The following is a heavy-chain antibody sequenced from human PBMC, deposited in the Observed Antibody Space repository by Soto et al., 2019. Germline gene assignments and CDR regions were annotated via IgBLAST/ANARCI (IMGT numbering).Heavy chain of an antibody. CDR3: ARMPSWSGGSCYSDSWFDP. J-gene: IGHJ5*02. CDR1: GGTFSSYA. V-gene: IGHV1-69*13. CDR2: IIPIFGTA. Sequence: SVKVSCKASGGTFSSYAISWVRQAPGQGLEWMGGIIPIFGTANYAQKFQGRVTITADESTSTAYMELSSLRSEDTAVYYCARMPSWSGGSCYSDSWFDPWGQGTLVTVSS. D-gene: IGHD2-15*01.